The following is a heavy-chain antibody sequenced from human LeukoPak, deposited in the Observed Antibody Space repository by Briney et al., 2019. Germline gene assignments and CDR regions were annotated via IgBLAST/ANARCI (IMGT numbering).Heavy chain of an antibody. CDR2: ISFDGSNK. CDR3: AREYIQYSYGYGGAVY. Sequence: GGSLRLSCAASGFTFSTYAIHWVRQAPGKGLEWVAVISFDGSNKYYADSVKGRFTISRDNFKNTLDLQMNSLRAEDTALYYCAREYIQYSYGYGGAVYWGQGTLVTVSS. V-gene: IGHV3-30*04. D-gene: IGHD5-18*01. CDR1: GFTFSTYA. J-gene: IGHJ4*02.